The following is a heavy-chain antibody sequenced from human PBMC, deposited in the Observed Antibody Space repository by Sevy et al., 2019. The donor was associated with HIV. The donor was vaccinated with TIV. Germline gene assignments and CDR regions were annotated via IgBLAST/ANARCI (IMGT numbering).Heavy chain of an antibody. CDR3: SRCPPDGSYDYFDY. D-gene: IGHD1-26*01. CDR1: GFTFSSYN. V-gene: IGHV3-21*06. J-gene: IGHJ4*02. Sequence: GGSLRLSCAASGFTFSSYNMNWVRQAPGKGLEWVSSISGSSNYIYYAESLTGRFIISRDNAKNTVYLQMNSLRPDDTAVYFCSRCPPDGSYDYFDYWGQGTLVTVSS. CDR2: ISGSSNYI.